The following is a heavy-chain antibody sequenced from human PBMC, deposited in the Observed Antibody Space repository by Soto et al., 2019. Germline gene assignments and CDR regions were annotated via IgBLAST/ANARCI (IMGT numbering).Heavy chain of an antibody. V-gene: IGHV1-46*01. CDR1: GYTFTSYY. CDR3: SRGTIFGVVGYWFDP. CDR2: INPSGGST. Sequence: QVQLVQSGAEVKKPGASVKVSCKASGYTFTSYYMHWVRQAPGQGLEWMGIINPSGGSTSYAQKFPGRVTMTRDTSKSTVYMELSSLRSEATAVYYCSRGTIFGVVGYWFDPWGQGTLVTVSS. D-gene: IGHD3-3*01. J-gene: IGHJ5*02.